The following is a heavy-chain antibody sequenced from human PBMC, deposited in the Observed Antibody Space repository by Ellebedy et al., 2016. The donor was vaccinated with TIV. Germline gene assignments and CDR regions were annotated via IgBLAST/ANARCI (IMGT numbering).Heavy chain of an antibody. CDR1: GYTFSGYY. D-gene: IGHD4-17*01. CDR3: AREGMTTVTYYYGMDV. Sequence: AASVKVSCKASGYTFSGYYMHWVRQAPGQGLEWMGWINPNSGGRMYAQKFQGRVTMTGDTAVSTAYMELSRLSPYDTAVYYCAREGMTTVTYYYGMDVWGQGTTVTVSS. J-gene: IGHJ6*02. CDR2: INPNSGGR. V-gene: IGHV1-2*02.